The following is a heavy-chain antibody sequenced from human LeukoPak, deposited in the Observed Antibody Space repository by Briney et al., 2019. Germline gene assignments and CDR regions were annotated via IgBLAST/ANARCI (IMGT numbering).Heavy chain of an antibody. CDR2: ISYDGSNK. CDR3: AKFPKSENCFDY. CDR1: GFTFSSYA. V-gene: IGHV3-30-3*02. Sequence: GGSLRLSCAASGFTFSSYAMHWVRQAPGKGLEWVAVISYDGSNKYYADSVKGRFTISRDNSKNTLYLQMNSLRAEDTAIYYCAKFPKSENCFDYWGQGTLITVSS. J-gene: IGHJ4*02. D-gene: IGHD3-3*01.